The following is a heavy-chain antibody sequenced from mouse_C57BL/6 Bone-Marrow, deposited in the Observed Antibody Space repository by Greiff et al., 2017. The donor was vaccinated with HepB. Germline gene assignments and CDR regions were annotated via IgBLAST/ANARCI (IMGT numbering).Heavy chain of an antibody. Sequence: EVQLQQSGPVLVKPGASVKMSCKASGYTFTDYYMNWVKQSHGKSLEWIGVINPYNGGTSYNQKFKGKATLTVDKSSSTAYMELNSLTSEDSAVYYCARWGLAYDGYYYAMDYWGQGTSVTVSS. D-gene: IGHD2-3*01. J-gene: IGHJ4*01. CDR2: INPYNGGT. V-gene: IGHV1-19*01. CDR3: ARWGLAYDGYYYAMDY. CDR1: GYTFTDYY.